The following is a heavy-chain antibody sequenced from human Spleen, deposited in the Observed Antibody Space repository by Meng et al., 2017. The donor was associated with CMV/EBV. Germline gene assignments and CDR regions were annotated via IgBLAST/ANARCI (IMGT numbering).Heavy chain of an antibody. Sequence: SETLSLTCAVYGGSFSGYYWSWIRQPPGKGLEWIGEINHSGSTNYNPSLKSRVTISVDTSKNQFSLKLSSVTAADTAVYYCARSEDAYDSSGHLLYYFDYWGQGTLVTVSS. J-gene: IGHJ4*02. CDR2: INHSGST. V-gene: IGHV4-34*01. CDR1: GGSFSGYY. CDR3: ARSEDAYDSSGHLLYYFDY. D-gene: IGHD3-22*01.